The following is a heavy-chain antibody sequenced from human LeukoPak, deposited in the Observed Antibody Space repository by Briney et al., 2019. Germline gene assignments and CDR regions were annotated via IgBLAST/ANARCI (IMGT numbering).Heavy chain of an antibody. V-gene: IGHV4-39*01. Sequence: SETLSLTCTVSGGSISISRYYWGWIRQPPGKGLEWIGSIYYSGSTYYNPSLKSRVTISVDTSKNQFSLKLSSVTAADTAVYYCARQPIEEQPPDYWGQGTLVTVSS. J-gene: IGHJ4*02. CDR1: GGSISISRYY. CDR3: ARQPIEEQPPDY. D-gene: IGHD6-13*01. CDR2: IYYSGST.